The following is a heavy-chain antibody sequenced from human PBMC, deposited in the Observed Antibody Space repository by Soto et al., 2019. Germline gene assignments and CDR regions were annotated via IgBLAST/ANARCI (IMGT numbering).Heavy chain of an antibody. V-gene: IGHV1-69*06. Sequence: SVKVSCKASGGTFSSYAISWVRQAPGQGLEWMGGIIPIFGTANYAQKFQGRVTITADKSTSTAYMELSSLRSEDTAVYYCARDRVSSSSCCDYGMDVWGQGTTVTVSS. CDR2: IIPIFGTA. D-gene: IGHD6-13*01. J-gene: IGHJ6*02. CDR3: ARDRVSSSSCCDYGMDV. CDR1: GGTFSSYA.